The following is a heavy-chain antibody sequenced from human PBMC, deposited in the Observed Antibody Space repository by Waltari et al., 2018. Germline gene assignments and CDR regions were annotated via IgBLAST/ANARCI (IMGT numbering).Heavy chain of an antibody. CDR3: AASITIFGVVSGTAFDI. D-gene: IGHD3-3*01. CDR2: IYSGGST. CDR1: GFTVSSNY. V-gene: IGHV3-53*02. J-gene: IGHJ3*02. Sequence: EVQLVETGGGLIQPGGSLRLSCAASGFTVSSNYMSWVRQAHGKGLEWVSVIYSGGSTYYADSVKGRFTISRDNSKNTLYLQMNSLRAEDTAVYYCAASITIFGVVSGTAFDIWGQGTMVTVSS.